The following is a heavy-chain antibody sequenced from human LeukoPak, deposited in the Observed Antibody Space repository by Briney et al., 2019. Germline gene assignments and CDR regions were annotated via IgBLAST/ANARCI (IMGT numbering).Heavy chain of an antibody. J-gene: IGHJ6*02. CDR1: GGSISSYY. CDR3: ARLAKDYYYYGMDV. V-gene: IGHV4-4*07. CDR2: IYTSGST. Sequence: PSETLSLTCTVSGGSISSYYWSWIRQPAGKGLEWIGRIYTSGSTNYNPSLKSRVAMSVDTSKNHFSLKLSSVTAADTAMYYCARLAKDYYYYGMDVWGQGTTVTVSS.